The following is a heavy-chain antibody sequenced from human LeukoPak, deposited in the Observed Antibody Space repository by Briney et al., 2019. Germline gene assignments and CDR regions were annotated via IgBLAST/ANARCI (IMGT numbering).Heavy chain of an antibody. D-gene: IGHD6-13*01. CDR3: ETEDAGTSLDN. J-gene: IGHJ4*02. CDR1: GGSISSYY. Sequence: SETLSLTCTVSGGSISSYYYTWIRQPPGKGLEWIGYVYYTGSTNYNPSLKSRVTMSLDTSENQFSLKLRSVTAADTAVYYCETEDAGTSLDNWGQGTLVTVSS. V-gene: IGHV4-59*01. CDR2: VYYTGST.